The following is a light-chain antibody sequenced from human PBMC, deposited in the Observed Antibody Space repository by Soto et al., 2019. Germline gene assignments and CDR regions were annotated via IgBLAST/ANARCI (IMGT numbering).Light chain of an antibody. V-gene: IGLV1-40*01. CDR3: QSYDSSLSGSAIV. CDR2: GNS. J-gene: IGLJ1*01. Sequence: QSVLTQPPSVSGAPGQRVTISCTGSSSNIGAGYDVHWYQQLPGTAPKLLIYGNSNRPSGVPDRFSGSKSGTSASLAITGLQAEDEADYYCQSYDSSLSGSAIVFGTGTKLTVL. CDR1: SSNIGAGYD.